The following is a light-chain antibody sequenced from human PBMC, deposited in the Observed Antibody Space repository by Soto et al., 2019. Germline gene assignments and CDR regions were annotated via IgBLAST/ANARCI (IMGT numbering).Light chain of an antibody. CDR1: SFNIGTGYD. V-gene: IGLV1-40*01. Sequence: QSALTQPPSVSGAPGQRVTISCTGSSFNIGTGYDVHWYQQLPGTAPKLLIYRNSNRPSGVPDRFSGSKSGTSASLAITGLQAEDEADYYCQSYDSSLSGVVFGGGTKLTVL. CDR2: RNS. CDR3: QSYDSSLSGVV. J-gene: IGLJ2*01.